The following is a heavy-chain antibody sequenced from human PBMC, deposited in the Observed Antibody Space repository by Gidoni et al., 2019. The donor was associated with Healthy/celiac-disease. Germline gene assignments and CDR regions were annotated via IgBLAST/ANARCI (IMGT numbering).Heavy chain of an antibody. CDR2: INHSGST. D-gene: IGHD2-2*02. V-gene: IGHV4-34*01. Sequence: HVQLQQWGAGLLKPSETLSLTCAVYGGSFSGYYWSWIRQPPGKGLEWIGEINHSGSTNYNPSLKSRVTISVDTSKNQFSLKLSSVTAADTAVYYCARSVYQKGLASLGYWGQGTLVTVSS. CDR3: ARSVYQKGLASLGY. J-gene: IGHJ4*02. CDR1: GGSFSGYY.